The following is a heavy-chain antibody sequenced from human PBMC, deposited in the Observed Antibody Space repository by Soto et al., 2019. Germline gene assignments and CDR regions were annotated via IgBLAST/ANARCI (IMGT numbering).Heavy chain of an antibody. V-gene: IGHV2-5*02. J-gene: IGHJ4*02. CDR1: GFSLSTSGVG. CDR3: AYLRRLNNVWYPFDN. CDR2: IFWDDDK. D-gene: IGHD2-15*01. Sequence: QITLKESGPTLVKPTQTLTLTCTFSGFSLSTSGVGVGWIRQPPGKALELLALIFWDDDKHYIPSLKNRLTITKDTSKNQVVLTMTNMDPVDTATYYCAYLRRLNNVWYPFDNWGQGTLVTVSS.